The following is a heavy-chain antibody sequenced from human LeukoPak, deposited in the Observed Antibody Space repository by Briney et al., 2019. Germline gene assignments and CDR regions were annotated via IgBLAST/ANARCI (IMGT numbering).Heavy chain of an antibody. Sequence: ASVKVSCKASGYTFTSYGISWVRQAPGQGLEWMGWISAYNGNTNYAQKLQGRVTVTTDTSTSTAYMELRSLRSDDTAVYYCARVAARLDFYYYYYMDVWGKGTTVTVSS. CDR3: ARVAARLDFYYYYYMDV. V-gene: IGHV1-18*01. CDR1: GYTFTSYG. J-gene: IGHJ6*03. CDR2: ISAYNGNT. D-gene: IGHD6-6*01.